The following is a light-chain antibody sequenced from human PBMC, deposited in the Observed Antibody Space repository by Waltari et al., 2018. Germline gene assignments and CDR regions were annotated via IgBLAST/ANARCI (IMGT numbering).Light chain of an antibody. CDR2: GAS. Sequence: EIVMTQSPATLSLSPGERAALSCRASQTVSSSLAWYQQKPGQAPRLLIYGASTRATSIPARFGGSGSGTEFTLTISSLQSEDFAVYYCQQYNNWPLTFGQGTKVEIK. CDR3: QQYNNWPLT. J-gene: IGKJ1*01. CDR1: QTVSSS. V-gene: IGKV3-15*01.